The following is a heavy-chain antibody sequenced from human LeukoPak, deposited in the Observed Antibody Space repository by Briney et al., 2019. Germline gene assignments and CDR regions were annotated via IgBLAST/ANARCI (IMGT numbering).Heavy chain of an antibody. Sequence: SETLSLTCAVSGGSISSSNWWSWVRQPPGKGLEWIGEIYHSGSTNYNPSLKSRVTISVDKSKNQFSLKLSSVTAEDTAEYYCAKMNQGSPDSSGYYYEDYWGQGTQVTVSS. D-gene: IGHD3-22*01. J-gene: IGHJ4*02. CDR3: AKMNQGSPDSSGYYYEDY. V-gene: IGHV4-4*02. CDR1: GGSISSSNW. CDR2: IYHSGST.